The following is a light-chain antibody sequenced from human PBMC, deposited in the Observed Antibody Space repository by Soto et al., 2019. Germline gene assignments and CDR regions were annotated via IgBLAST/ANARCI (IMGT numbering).Light chain of an antibody. CDR3: QSWGFGIWV. Sequence: QSVLTQSPSASASLGASVKLTCTLSSGHSSYAIAWHQQQPEKGPRYLMKLNSDGRHSKGDGIPDRFSGSSSGAERHLTISSLQSEDEADYYCQSWGFGIWVFGGGTTLTVL. CDR2: LNSDGRH. J-gene: IGLJ3*02. CDR1: SGHSSYA. V-gene: IGLV4-69*01.